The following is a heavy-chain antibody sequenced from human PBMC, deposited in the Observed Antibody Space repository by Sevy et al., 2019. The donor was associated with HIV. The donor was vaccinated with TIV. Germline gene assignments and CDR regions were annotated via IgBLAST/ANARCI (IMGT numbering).Heavy chain of an antibody. D-gene: IGHD3-22*01. CDR3: ARVAMIGDAFDI. Sequence: GGSLRLSCAASGFTFSDYYMSWIRQAPGKGLEWDSYISSSGSTIYYADSVKGRFTISRDNAKNSLYLQMNSLRAEDTAVYYSARVAMIGDAFDIWGQGTMVTVSS. CDR1: GFTFSDYY. J-gene: IGHJ3*02. CDR2: ISSSGSTI. V-gene: IGHV3-11*01.